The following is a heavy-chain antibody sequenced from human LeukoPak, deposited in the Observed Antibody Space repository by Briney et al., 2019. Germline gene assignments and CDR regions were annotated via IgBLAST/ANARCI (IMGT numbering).Heavy chain of an antibody. CDR3: AKSPRGAMATLDY. CDR2: ISGSGGST. Sequence: GGSLRLSCAASGFTFSSYAMSWVCQAPGRGLEWVSAISGSGGSTYYADSVKGRFTISRDNSKNTLYLQMNSLRAEDTAVYYCAKSPRGAMATLDYWGQGTLVTVSS. CDR1: GFTFSSYA. J-gene: IGHJ4*02. V-gene: IGHV3-23*01. D-gene: IGHD5-18*01.